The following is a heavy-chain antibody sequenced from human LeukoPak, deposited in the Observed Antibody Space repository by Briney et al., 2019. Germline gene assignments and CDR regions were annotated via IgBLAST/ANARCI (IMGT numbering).Heavy chain of an antibody. D-gene: IGHD5-18*01. CDR2: INPNSGGT. J-gene: IGHJ4*02. CDR1: GYTFTGYY. CDR3: ASLQWIQLWHNPPQSYYFDY. Sequence: GASVKVSCKASGYTFTGYYMHWVRQAPGQGLEWMGWINPNSGGTNYAQKFQGRVTMTRDTSISTAYMELSRLRSDDTAVYYCASLQWIQLWHNPPQSYYFDYWGQGTLVTVSS. V-gene: IGHV1-2*02.